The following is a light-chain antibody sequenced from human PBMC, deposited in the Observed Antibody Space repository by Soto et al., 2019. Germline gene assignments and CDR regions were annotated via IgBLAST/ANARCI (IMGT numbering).Light chain of an antibody. CDR2: GNS. CDR1: SSNIGAGYD. CDR3: QSYDSSLSGSEV. Sequence: QSVLTQPPSVSGAPGQRVTISCTGSSSNIGAGYDVHWYQQLPGTAPKLLIYGNSNRPSGVPDRFSGSKSATSASLAITGLQAEDEADYSCQSYDSSLSGSEVFGGGTKLTVL. J-gene: IGLJ2*01. V-gene: IGLV1-40*01.